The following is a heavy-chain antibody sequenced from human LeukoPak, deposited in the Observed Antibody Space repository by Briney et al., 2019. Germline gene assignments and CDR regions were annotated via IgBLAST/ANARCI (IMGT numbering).Heavy chain of an antibody. CDR3: ALEDRSAAGGY. Sequence: SVKVSCKASGGTFSSYAISWVRQAPGQGLEWMGGIIPIFGTANYAQKLQGRVTMTTDTSTSTAYMELRSLRSDDTAVYYCALEDRSAAGGYWGQGTLVTVSS. V-gene: IGHV1-69*05. J-gene: IGHJ4*02. D-gene: IGHD6-13*01. CDR1: GGTFSSYA. CDR2: IIPIFGTA.